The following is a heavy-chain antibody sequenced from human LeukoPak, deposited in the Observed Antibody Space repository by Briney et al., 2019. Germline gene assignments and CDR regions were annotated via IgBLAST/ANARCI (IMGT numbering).Heavy chain of an antibody. V-gene: IGHV4-61*02. CDR3: AGCYLPITVPLYDC. J-gene: IGHJ4*01. D-gene: IGHD4/OR15-4a*01. CDR2: IYTNANT. CDR1: GVSISDGDYF. Sequence: SETLSLTCTVSGVSISDGDYFWRWVPQPAGGGLEWIPRIYTNANTNYNPSLENQVSILLDTSRNHFSLTLTSVTAADTAVYFCAGCYLPITVPLYDCWGQGTLVTVSS.